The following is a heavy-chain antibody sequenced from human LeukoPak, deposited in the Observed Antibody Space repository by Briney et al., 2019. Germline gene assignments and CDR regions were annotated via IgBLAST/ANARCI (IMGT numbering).Heavy chain of an antibody. CDR1: GYTFTSYA. Sequence: ASVKVSCKASGYTFTSYAMNWVRQAPGQELEWMGWINTNTGNPTYAQGFTGRFVFSLDTSVSTAYLQISSLKAEDTAVYYCARSYYYDSSGYYLQDAFDIWGQGTMVTVSS. V-gene: IGHV7-4-1*02. D-gene: IGHD3-22*01. J-gene: IGHJ3*02. CDR2: INTNTGNP. CDR3: ARSYYYDSSGYYLQDAFDI.